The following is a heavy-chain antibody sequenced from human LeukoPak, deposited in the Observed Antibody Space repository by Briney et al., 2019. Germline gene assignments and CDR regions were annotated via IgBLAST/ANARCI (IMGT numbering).Heavy chain of an antibody. CDR2: FDPEDGET. D-gene: IGHD1-1*01. J-gene: IGHJ5*02. CDR1: GYTLTELS. CDR3: ATDLKQTGMTNWFDP. V-gene: IGHV1-24*01. Sequence: ASVKVSCKVSGYTLTELSMHWVRQAPGKGLEWMGGFDPEDGETIYAQKFQGRVTMTEDTSTDTAYMELSSLRSEDTAVYYCATDLKQTGMTNWFDPWGQGTLVTASS.